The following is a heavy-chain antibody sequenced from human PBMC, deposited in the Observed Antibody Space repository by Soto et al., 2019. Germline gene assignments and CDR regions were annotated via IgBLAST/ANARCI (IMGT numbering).Heavy chain of an antibody. Sequence: PSETLSLTCTVSGGSINTFYWSWVRQPAGKGLEWIGRIFSSGSTSFNPSLESRVPMSVDTSKNHFSLNLSSVTAADMAVYYCAREGSYSAYNFAHGIQLWSFDFWGQGALVTVSS. V-gene: IGHV4-4*07. CDR2: IFSSGST. J-gene: IGHJ4*02. D-gene: IGHD5-12*01. CDR3: AREGSYSAYNFAHGIQLWSFDF. CDR1: GGSINTFY.